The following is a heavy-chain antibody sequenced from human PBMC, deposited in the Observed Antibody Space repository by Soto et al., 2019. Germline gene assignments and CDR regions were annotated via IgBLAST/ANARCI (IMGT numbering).Heavy chain of an antibody. CDR1: GFTFSSYS. V-gene: IGHV3-21*01. J-gene: IGHJ5*02. Sequence: GGSLRLSCAASGFTFSSYSMNWVRQAPGKGLAWVSSISGSSTYIYYADLVKGRFTISRDNARNSLYLQMNSLRAEDTAVYYCAREQYSSSADWFDPWGQGTLVTVSS. CDR3: AREQYSSSADWFDP. CDR2: ISGSSTYI. D-gene: IGHD6-6*01.